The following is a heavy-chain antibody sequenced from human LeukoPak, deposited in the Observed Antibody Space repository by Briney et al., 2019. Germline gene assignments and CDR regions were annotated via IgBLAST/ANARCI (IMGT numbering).Heavy chain of an antibody. CDR2: MNLDGSEK. D-gene: IGHD2-8*01. V-gene: IGHV3-7*01. Sequence: GGSLRLSCAASGFTFTSHWMSWVRQAPGKGLEWVARMNLDGSEKYYVDSVKGRFTISRDNAKTSLYLEMNSLRAEDTAVYYCARDATYCTNGVCYTRFDHWGQGTLVTVSS. J-gene: IGHJ4*02. CDR1: GFTFTSHW. CDR3: ARDATYCTNGVCYTRFDH.